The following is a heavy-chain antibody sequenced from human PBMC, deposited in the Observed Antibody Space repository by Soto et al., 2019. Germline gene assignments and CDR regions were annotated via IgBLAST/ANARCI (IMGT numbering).Heavy chain of an antibody. D-gene: IGHD5-12*01. V-gene: IGHV4-30-4*01. J-gene: IGHJ4*02. Sequence: ASETLSLTCTVSGASISSGDYFWSWIRQSPGKGLQWIGYIYDSGSSYYNPSLKSRVTMPVDTSKNQFSLKLSSVTAADTAVYYCAREKGYISGPKNFDYWGQGTLVTVSS. CDR2: IYDSGSS. CDR3: AREKGYISGPKNFDY. CDR1: GASISSGDYF.